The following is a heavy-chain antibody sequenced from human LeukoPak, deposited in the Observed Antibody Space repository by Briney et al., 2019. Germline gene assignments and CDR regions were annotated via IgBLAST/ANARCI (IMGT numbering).Heavy chain of an antibody. CDR3: ARSRRGWFDP. V-gene: IGHV4-34*01. CDR1: GGSFSGYY. CDR2: INHSGST. Sequence: PSETLSLTCAVYGGSFSGYYWRWLRQPPGKGLEWIGEINHSGSTNYNPSLKSRVTISVDTSKNQFSLKLSSVTATDTAVYYCARSRRGWFDPWGQGTLVTVSS. J-gene: IGHJ5*02.